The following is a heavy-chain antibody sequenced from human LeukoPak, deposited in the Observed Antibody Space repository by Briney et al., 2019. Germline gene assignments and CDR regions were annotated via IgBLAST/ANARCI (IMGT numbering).Heavy chain of an antibody. CDR3: ASSVAGWTGNWFDP. CDR2: IYYSGST. CDR1: GGSISSSSYY. Sequence: SETLSLTCTVSGGSISSSSYYWGWIRQPPGKGLEWIGSIYYSGSTYYNPSLKSRVTISVDTSKNQFSLKLSSVTAADTAVYYCASSVAGWTGNWFDPWGQGTLVTVSS. D-gene: IGHD6-19*01. V-gene: IGHV4-39*07. J-gene: IGHJ5*02.